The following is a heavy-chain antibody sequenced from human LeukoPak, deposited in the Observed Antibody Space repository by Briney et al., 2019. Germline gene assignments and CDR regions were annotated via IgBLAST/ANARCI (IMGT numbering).Heavy chain of an antibody. CDR3: ARDDSQIYGMDV. CDR1: GGSISSDGHY. V-gene: IGHV4-31*03. Sequence: PSETLSLTCTVSGGSISSDGHYWSWIRRHPGKGLEWIGHIFYTGSTYYNPSLKTRVIISVDTSNNQFSLRLSSVSAADTAVYYCARDDSQIYGMDVWGQGTTVTVSS. CDR2: IFYTGST. D-gene: IGHD2-21*01. J-gene: IGHJ6*02.